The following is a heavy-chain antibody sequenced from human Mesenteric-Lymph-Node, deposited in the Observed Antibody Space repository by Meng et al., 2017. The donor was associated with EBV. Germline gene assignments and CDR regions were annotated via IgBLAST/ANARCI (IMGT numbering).Heavy chain of an antibody. CDR3: ARSTRGYSSSWFDY. D-gene: IGHD6-13*01. CDR2: INPSGGT. CDR1: GGSFSGSF. J-gene: IGHJ4*02. Sequence: QVQLQQWGAGLVKPSETLSLTCAVYGGSFSGSFWSWIRQPPGKGLEWIGEINPSGGTNYSPSLKSRVTISLDTSKNQFSLKLSSVTAADTAVYYCARSTRGYSSSWFDYWSQGTLVTVSS. V-gene: IGHV4-34*02.